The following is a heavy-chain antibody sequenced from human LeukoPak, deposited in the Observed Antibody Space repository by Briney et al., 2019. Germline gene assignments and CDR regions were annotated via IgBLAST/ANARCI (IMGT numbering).Heavy chain of an antibody. CDR3: ARAASSWYFVYFQH. V-gene: IGHV4-59*01. Sequence: PSETLSLTCTVSGGSISSYYWSWIRQPPGKGLEWIGYIYCSWSTNYNPSLKSRVTISVDTSKNQFSLKLSSVTAADTAVYYCARAASSWYFVYFQHWGRGTLVTVSS. J-gene: IGHJ1*01. CDR2: IYCSWST. CDR1: GGSISSYY. D-gene: IGHD6-13*01.